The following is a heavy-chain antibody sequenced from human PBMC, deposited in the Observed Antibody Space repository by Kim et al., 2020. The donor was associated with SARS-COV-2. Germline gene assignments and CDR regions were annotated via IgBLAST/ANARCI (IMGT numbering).Heavy chain of an antibody. Sequence: GGSLRLSCAASGFTFDDYYFSWIRQAPGKGLEWISYISDNGDIIYYADSVRGRFTISRDNAKNSLYLQMNSLRVEDTAVYYCARDKDGDSGETTFDYWGQRTVVTVSS. J-gene: IGHJ4*02. CDR1: GFTFDDYY. D-gene: IGHD4-17*01. CDR2: ISDNGDII. V-gene: IGHV3-11*01. CDR3: ARDKDGDSGETTFDY.